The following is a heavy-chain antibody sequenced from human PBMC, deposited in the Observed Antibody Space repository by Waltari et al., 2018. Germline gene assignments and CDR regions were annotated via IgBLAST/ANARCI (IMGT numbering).Heavy chain of an antibody. D-gene: IGHD2-21*02. V-gene: IGHV3-9*01. CDR1: GFTFEAYA. Sequence: EVQLVESGGGLVQPGRSLRLSCAASGFTFEAYAIHWVRQAPGKGLEWVAGISWNSESIGYADSVQGRFTISRDNAKNSMFLQIHSLRPEDTALYYCVKDVLSDCGSDCYSEHWGQGTLLTVSS. J-gene: IGHJ4*02. CDR3: VKDVLSDCGSDCYSEH. CDR2: ISWNSESI.